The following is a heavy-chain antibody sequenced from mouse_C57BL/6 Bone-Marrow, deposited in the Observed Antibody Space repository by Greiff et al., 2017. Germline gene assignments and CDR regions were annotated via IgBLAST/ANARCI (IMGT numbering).Heavy chain of an antibody. Sequence: QVKLLQSGAELVRPGTSVKMSCTASGYTFTNYWIGWAKQRPGHGLEWIGDIYPGGGYTNYNETLKGKATLTADNSNSTVSMQFSSLTSEDAAIEYCARGRRYSRCAMDFGGTGTSVTVSS. CDR3: ARGRRYSRCAMDF. J-gene: IGHJ4*01. CDR2: IYPGGGYT. V-gene: IGHV1-63*01. D-gene: IGHD1-1*01. CDR1: GYTFTNYW.